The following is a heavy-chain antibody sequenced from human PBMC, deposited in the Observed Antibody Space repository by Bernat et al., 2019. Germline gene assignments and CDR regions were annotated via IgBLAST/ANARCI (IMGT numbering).Heavy chain of an antibody. Sequence: QLQLQEPGPGLVKPSETLSLTCTVSGGSISSDGYYWSWIRQHPGKGLEWIGYIYYSGSTYYNPSLESRVTISVDTSKRQFSLRLSSVTAADTAVYYCARSFGSSSWYFDLWGRGTLVSVSS. CDR1: GGSISSDGYY. CDR3: ARSFGSSSWYFDL. D-gene: IGHD6-13*01. CDR2: IYYSGST. V-gene: IGHV4-31*03. J-gene: IGHJ2*01.